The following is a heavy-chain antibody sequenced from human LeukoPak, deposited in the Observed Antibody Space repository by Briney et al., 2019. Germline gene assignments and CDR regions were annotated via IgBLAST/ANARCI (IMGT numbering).Heavy chain of an antibody. Sequence: ALVKVSCKASGYTFTGYYMHWVRQAPGQGLEWMGWINPNSGGTNYAQKLQGRVTMTRDTSISTAYMELSRLRSDDTAVYYCAREYCSSTSCFNWFDPWGQGTLVTVSP. D-gene: IGHD2-2*01. V-gene: IGHV1-2*02. J-gene: IGHJ5*02. CDR1: GYTFTGYY. CDR3: AREYCSSTSCFNWFDP. CDR2: INPNSGGT.